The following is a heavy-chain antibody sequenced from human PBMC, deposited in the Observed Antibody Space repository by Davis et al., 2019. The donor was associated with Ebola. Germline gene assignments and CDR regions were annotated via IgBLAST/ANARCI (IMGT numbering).Heavy chain of an antibody. CDR3: ARYSGYALYV. J-gene: IGHJ6*04. D-gene: IGHD5-12*01. CDR2: IKHDGSEK. V-gene: IGHV3-7*01. Sequence: PGRSLRLSCAASGFSFSSYWMSCVRQAPGRGLEWVANIKHDGSEKYYVDSVKGRLTISRDNAKNSLYLQMNSLRGEDTAVYYCARYSGYALYVWGKGTTVTVSS. CDR1: GFSFSSYW.